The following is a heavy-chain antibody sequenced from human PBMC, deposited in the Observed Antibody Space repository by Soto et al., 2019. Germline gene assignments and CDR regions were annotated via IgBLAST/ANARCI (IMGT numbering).Heavy chain of an antibody. D-gene: IGHD2-8*01. Sequence: ASETLSLTCTVSGGSISSYYWSWIRQPPGKGLEWIGYIYYSGSTNYNPSIKSRITISVDTSKNQFSLKLSSVTAADTAVYYCARDRMDAFDIWGQGTMVTVS. CDR1: GGSISSYY. CDR2: IYYSGST. V-gene: IGHV4-59*01. CDR3: ARDRMDAFDI. J-gene: IGHJ3*02.